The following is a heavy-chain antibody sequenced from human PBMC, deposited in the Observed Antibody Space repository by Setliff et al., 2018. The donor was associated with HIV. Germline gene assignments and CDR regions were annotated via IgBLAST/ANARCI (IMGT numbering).Heavy chain of an antibody. CDR1: GGSVSTTNYY. D-gene: IGHD2-21*02. CDR3: AREVDVLTTSDAFDI. J-gene: IGHJ3*02. Sequence: PSETLSLTCTVSGGSVSTTNYYWSWIRQPPGKGLEWIGYIHYSGSAACYSPSLQSRSTISIDTSKNQFSLRLTSVTAADTAIYYCAREVDVLTTSDAFDIWGRGTMVTVSS. V-gene: IGHV4-30-4*08. CDR2: IHYSGSAA.